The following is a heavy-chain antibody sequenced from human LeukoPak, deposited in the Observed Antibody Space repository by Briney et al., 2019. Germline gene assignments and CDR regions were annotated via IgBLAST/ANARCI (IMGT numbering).Heavy chain of an antibody. CDR3: ARDKLGLGELSLYDQ. D-gene: IGHD3-16*02. CDR2: MNPNSGGT. CDR1: GYTLTVYY. V-gene: IGHV1-2*02. J-gene: IGHJ5*02. Sequence: ASVNVSCKASGYTLTVYYMHWVRHGPGQGLEWVGWMNPNSGGTKSAQKFQGRVTMTRDTSISTAYMELSRLTSDDTAMYYCARDKLGLGELSLYDQWGQGTLVTVSS.